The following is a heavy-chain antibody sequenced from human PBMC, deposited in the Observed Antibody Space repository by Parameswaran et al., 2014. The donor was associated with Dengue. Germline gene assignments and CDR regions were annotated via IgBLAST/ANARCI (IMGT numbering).Heavy chain of an antibody. D-gene: IGHD2-2*01. CDR2: IIPIFGTA. CDR3: ARAPQDIVVVPAANKNYWYFDL. V-gene: IGHV1-69*01. Sequence: SWVRQAPGQGLEWMGGIIPIFGTANYAQKFQGRVTITADESTSTAYMELSSLRSEDTAVYYCARAPQDIVVVPAANKNYWYFDLWGRGTLVTVSS. J-gene: IGHJ2*01.